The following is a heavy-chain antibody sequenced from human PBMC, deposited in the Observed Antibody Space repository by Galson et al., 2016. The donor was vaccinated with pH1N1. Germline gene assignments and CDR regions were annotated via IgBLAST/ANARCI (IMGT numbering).Heavy chain of an antibody. CDR2: ISSTGSTI. Sequence: SLRLSCAASGFTFSDYYMSWIRQAPGKGLEWVSYISSTGSTIYYADSVKGRFPVSRGNAKNSLYPQMNSLRAEDTAVYYCAREGRSDYGDYDGNYYGMDVWGQGTTVTVSS. CDR1: GFTFSDYY. D-gene: IGHD4-17*01. V-gene: IGHV3-11*04. CDR3: AREGRSDYGDYDGNYYGMDV. J-gene: IGHJ6*02.